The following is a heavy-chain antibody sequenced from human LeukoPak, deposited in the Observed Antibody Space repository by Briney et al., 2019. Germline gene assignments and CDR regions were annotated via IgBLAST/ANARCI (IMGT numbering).Heavy chain of an antibody. J-gene: IGHJ4*02. CDR1: GFIFSSHG. CDR2: ISPSGDIT. CDR3: ARGGHSSGWYGGAHDY. Sequence: GGSLRLSCAASGFIFSSHGMNWVRQAPGKGLEWVSGISPSGDITYYADSVKGRFTISRDNAKNSLYLQMNSLRAEDTAVYYCARGGHSSGWYGGAHDYWGQGTLVTVSS. V-gene: IGHV3-23*01. D-gene: IGHD6-19*01.